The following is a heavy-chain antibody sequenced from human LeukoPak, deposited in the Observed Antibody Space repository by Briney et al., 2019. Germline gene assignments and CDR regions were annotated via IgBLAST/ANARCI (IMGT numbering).Heavy chain of an antibody. CDR2: ISDSSDTI. J-gene: IGHJ4*02. CDR3: ARGQFNSGPEVY. CDR1: GFTFSTYS. V-gene: IGHV3-48*01. Sequence: GGSLRLSCAASGFTFSTYSMNWVRQAPGKGLEWLSYISDSSDTIYYADSVKGRFTISRDNAKNSLYLQINSLRAEDTAVYYCARGQFNSGPEVYWGQRTLVTVSS. D-gene: IGHD5-12*01.